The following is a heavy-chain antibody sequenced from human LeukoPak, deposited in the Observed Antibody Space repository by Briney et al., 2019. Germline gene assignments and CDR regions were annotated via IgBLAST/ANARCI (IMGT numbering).Heavy chain of an antibody. Sequence: ASVKVSCKASGYTFTSYDINWVRQATGQGLEWMGWMNPNSGNTGYAQKFQGRVTMTRDTSISTAYMELSRLRSDDTAVYYCARVVMTTVTRLYRVFYYYYMDVWGKGTTVTVSS. D-gene: IGHD4-17*01. CDR2: MNPNSGNT. V-gene: IGHV1-8*01. CDR1: GYTFTSYD. CDR3: ARVVMTTVTRLYRVFYYYYMDV. J-gene: IGHJ6*03.